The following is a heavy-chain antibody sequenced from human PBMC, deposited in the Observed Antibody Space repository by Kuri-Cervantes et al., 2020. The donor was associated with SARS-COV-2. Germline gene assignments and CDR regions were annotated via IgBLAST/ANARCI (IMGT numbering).Heavy chain of an antibody. CDR2: IYYSGST. V-gene: IGHV4-31*11. Sequence: LRLSCAVSGGSISSGGYYWSWIRQHPGKGLEWIGYIYYSGSTYYNPSLKSRVTISVDTSKNQFSLKLSSVTAADTAVYYCARGLTISRFDPWGQGTRVTVSS. J-gene: IGHJ5*02. CDR3: ARGLTISRFDP. CDR1: GGSISSGGYY. D-gene: IGHD3-3*01.